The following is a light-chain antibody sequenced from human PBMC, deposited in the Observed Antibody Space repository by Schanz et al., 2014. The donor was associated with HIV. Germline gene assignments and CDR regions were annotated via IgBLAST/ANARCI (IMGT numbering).Light chain of an antibody. CDR3: QQYGSS. V-gene: IGKV3-20*01. CDR1: QSVSGN. Sequence: EIVMTQSPVTLSVSPGERATLSCRASQSVSGNLAWYQQKPGQAPRLLIYGASSRATGIPDRFSGSGSGTDFTLTISRLEPEDFAVYYCQQYGSSFGPGTKVDIK. CDR2: GAS. J-gene: IGKJ3*01.